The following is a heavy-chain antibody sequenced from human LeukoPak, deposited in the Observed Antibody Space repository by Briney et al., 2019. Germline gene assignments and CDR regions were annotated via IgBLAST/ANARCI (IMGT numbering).Heavy chain of an antibody. Sequence: GASVKVSCKASGYTFTSYYMHWVRQAPGQALEWMGWIDPNSGGTSFAQMFQGRVTMTRDTSISTAYLELSRLTSDDTAFYYCATTTVTTSYIPYLDHWGPGTLITVSS. D-gene: IGHD4-17*01. CDR2: IDPNSGGT. J-gene: IGHJ4*02. CDR1: GYTFTSYY. V-gene: IGHV1-2*02. CDR3: ATTTVTTSYIPYLDH.